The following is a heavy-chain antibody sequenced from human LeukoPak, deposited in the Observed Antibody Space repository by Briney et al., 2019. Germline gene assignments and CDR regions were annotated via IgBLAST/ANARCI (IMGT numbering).Heavy chain of an antibody. CDR2: ISAYNGNT. Sequence: ASVKVSCKASGYTFTSYGISWVRQAPGQGLEWMGWISAYNGNTNYAQKLQGRVTMTTDTSTSTAYMELRSLRSDDTAVYYCARVMPYGDPYYYYGMDVWGQGTTVTVSS. V-gene: IGHV1-18*01. J-gene: IGHJ6*02. CDR1: GYTFTSYG. CDR3: ARVMPYGDPYYYYGMDV. D-gene: IGHD4-17*01.